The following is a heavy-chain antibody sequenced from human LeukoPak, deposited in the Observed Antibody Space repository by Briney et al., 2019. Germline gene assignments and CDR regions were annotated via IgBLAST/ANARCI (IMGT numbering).Heavy chain of an antibody. D-gene: IGHD2-2*01. Sequence: GGTLRLSYAASGFTFSSYAMTWIRQAPGKGLEWVSVIYSGGSTYYADSVKGRFTISRDKSKNTLYLQMNSLRAEDTAIYYCAKDMGYCSSATCYGLDYWGQGTLVTVSS. CDR3: AKDMGYCSSATCYGLDY. CDR2: IYSGGST. J-gene: IGHJ4*02. CDR1: GFTFSSYA. V-gene: IGHV3-23*03.